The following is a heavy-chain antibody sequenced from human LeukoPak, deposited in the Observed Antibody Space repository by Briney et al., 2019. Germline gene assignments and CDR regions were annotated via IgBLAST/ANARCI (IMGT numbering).Heavy chain of an antibody. J-gene: IGHJ4*02. CDR2: ISGSGGST. Sequence: HAGGSLRLSCAASGFTFSSYAMSWVRQAPGKGLEWVSAISGSGGSTYYADSVKGRFTISRDNSKNTLYLQMNSLRAEDTAVYYCAKDLVTGGSYPDYWGQGTLVTVSS. D-gene: IGHD1-26*01. V-gene: IGHV3-23*01. CDR1: GFTFSSYA. CDR3: AKDLVTGGSYPDY.